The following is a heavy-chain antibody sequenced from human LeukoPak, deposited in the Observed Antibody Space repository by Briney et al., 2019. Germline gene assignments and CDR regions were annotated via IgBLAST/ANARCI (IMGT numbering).Heavy chain of an antibody. J-gene: IGHJ6*03. Sequence: GGSLRLSCAASGFTFSSYSMNWVRQAPGKGLEWSSSISSSSSYIYYADPVKGRFTTSRDNAKNSLYLQMNSLRAEDTAVYYCARDHLYYYYTDVWGKGTTVTVSS. CDR2: ISSSSSYI. V-gene: IGHV3-21*01. CDR3: ARDHLYYYYTDV. CDR1: GFTFSSYS.